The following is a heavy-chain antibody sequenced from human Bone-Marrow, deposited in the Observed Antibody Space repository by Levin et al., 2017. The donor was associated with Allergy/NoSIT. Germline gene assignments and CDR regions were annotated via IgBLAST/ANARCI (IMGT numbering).Heavy chain of an antibody. J-gene: IGHJ4*02. CDR3: ARLSTKGPNRVVAVAGTRGSDY. Sequence: PSETLSLTCAVYGGSFSGYYWSWIRQPPGKGLEWIGEINHSGSTNYNPSLKSRVTISVDTSKNQFSLKLSSVTAADTAVYYCARLSTKGPNRVVAVAGTRGSDYWGQGTLVTVSS. V-gene: IGHV4-34*01. D-gene: IGHD6-19*01. CDR1: GGSFSGYY. CDR2: INHSGST.